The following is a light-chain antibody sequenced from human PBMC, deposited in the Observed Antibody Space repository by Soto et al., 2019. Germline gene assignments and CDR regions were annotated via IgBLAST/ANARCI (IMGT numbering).Light chain of an antibody. Sequence: QSALTQPASVSGSPGQSITISCTGTSSDVGGYNYVSWYQQHPGKAPKLMIYDVSNRPSGISNRFSGSKSGKTASLTISGLQAEDEADYYCSSYTGSSTDVFGTGTKLTVL. CDR2: DVS. J-gene: IGLJ1*01. CDR1: SSDVGGYNY. CDR3: SSYTGSSTDV. V-gene: IGLV2-14*01.